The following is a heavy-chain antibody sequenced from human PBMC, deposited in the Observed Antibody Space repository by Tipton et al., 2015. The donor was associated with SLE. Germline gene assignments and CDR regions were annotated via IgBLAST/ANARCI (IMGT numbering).Heavy chain of an antibody. D-gene: IGHD6-19*01. V-gene: IGHV3-48*01. CDR1: GFTFSSYA. J-gene: IGHJ4*02. CDR3: ARDNGIAVAGTTDY. Sequence: SLRLSCAASGFTFSSYAMSWVRQAPGKGLEWVSYISSSSSTIYYADSVKGRFTISRDNAKNSLYLQMNSLRAEDTAVYYCARDNGIAVAGTTDYWGQGTLVTVSS. CDR2: ISSSSSTI.